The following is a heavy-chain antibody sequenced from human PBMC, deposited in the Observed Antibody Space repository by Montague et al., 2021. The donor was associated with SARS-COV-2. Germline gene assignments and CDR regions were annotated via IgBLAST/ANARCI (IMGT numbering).Heavy chain of an antibody. CDR1: GGSISSNSYY. Sequence: SETLSLTCTVSGGSISSNSYYWAWIRQPPGKGLEWIGSIYYSGSTYYNPSLKSRVTISVDTSKNQFSLKLSSVTAADTAVYYCARQPVLLWFGELFRGGGMDVWGQGTTVTVSS. V-gene: IGHV4-39*01. D-gene: IGHD3-10*01. J-gene: IGHJ6*02. CDR2: IYYSGST. CDR3: ARQPVLLWFGELFRGGGMDV.